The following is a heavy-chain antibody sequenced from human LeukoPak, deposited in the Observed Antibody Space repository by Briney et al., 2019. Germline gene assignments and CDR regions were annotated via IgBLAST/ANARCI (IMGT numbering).Heavy chain of an antibody. CDR2: IYYSGST. Sequence: SETLSLTCTVSGGSISSGGYYWGWIRQPPGKGLEWIGSIYYSGSTYYNPSLKSRVTISVDTSKNQFSLKLSSVTAADTAVYYCASQKQGDRYDFWSNYYGMDVWGQGTTVTVSS. J-gene: IGHJ6*02. D-gene: IGHD3-3*01. CDR3: ASQKQGDRYDFWSNYYGMDV. CDR1: GGSISSGGYY. V-gene: IGHV4-39*01.